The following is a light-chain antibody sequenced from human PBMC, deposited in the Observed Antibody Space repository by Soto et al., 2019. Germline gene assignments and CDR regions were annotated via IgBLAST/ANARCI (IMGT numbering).Light chain of an antibody. CDR1: QSLLHSNGYNY. CDR3: MQALHKPWT. Sequence: DIVMTQSPLSLPVTPGEPASISCRSSQSLLHSNGYNYLDWYLQKPGQSPQVMIYLGSNRASGVPDRFSGSGSGTDFTLKISRVAAEDVGVYYCMQALHKPWTFGQGTKVEI. CDR2: LGS. J-gene: IGKJ1*01. V-gene: IGKV2-28*01.